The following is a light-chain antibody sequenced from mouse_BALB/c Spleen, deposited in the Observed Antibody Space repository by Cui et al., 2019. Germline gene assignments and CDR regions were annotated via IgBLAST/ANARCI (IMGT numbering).Light chain of an antibody. Sequence: IVMTQSHKFMSTSVGDRVSITCKASQDVSTAVAWYQQKPGQSPKLLIYWASTRHTGVPDRFTGSGSGTDFTLTISNVQSEDLADYFCQQYSSYPLTFGAGTKLELK. CDR2: WAS. V-gene: IGKV6-23*01. CDR3: QQYSSYPLT. CDR1: QDVSTA. J-gene: IGKJ5*01.